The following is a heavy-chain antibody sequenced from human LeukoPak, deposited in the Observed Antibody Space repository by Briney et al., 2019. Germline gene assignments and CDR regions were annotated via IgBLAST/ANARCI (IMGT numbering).Heavy chain of an antibody. V-gene: IGHV3-23*01. CDR3: AKHVGSGSYFYYFDY. Sequence: GGSLRLSCAASGFTFSSYAMSWVRQAPGKGLEWVSSISVSGSTYYADSVKGWFTISRDNSKNTLYLQMNSLRAEDTAVYYCAKHVGSGSYFYYFDYWGQGALVTVSS. CDR2: ISVSGST. D-gene: IGHD1-26*01. CDR1: GFTFSSYA. J-gene: IGHJ4*02.